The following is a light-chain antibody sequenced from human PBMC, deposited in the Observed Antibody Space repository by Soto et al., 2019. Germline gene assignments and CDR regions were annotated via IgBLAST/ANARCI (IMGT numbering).Light chain of an antibody. CDR2: DAS. CDR1: QSISSW. CDR3: QQYNSYFWT. J-gene: IGKJ1*01. V-gene: IGKV1-5*01. Sequence: DIQMTQSPSTLSASVGDRVIITCRASQSISSWLAWYQQKPGKAPKLLIYDASSLQSGVPSRFSGSGSGTEFTLTISSLQPDDFATYDCQQYNSYFWTFGQGTKVEIK.